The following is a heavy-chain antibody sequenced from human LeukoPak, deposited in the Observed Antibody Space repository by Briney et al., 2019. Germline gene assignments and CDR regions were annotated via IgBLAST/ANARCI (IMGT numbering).Heavy chain of an antibody. V-gene: IGHV4-59*01. CDR3: ARSSGGWSYFGR. CDR2: IYDSGTT. Sequence: SETLSLACTVSGGSISSNYWSWIRQPPGKGLEWIGYIYDSGTTNYNSSLESRATISEDMSKNQFSLKMRSVTAADAAVYYCARSSGGWSYFGRWGQGILVTV. CDR1: GGSISSNY. D-gene: IGHD6-19*01. J-gene: IGHJ4*02.